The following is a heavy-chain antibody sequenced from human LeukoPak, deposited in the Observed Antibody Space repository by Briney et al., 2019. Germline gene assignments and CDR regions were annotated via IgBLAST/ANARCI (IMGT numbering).Heavy chain of an antibody. J-gene: IGHJ4*02. CDR2: IYYSGST. CDR1: GGSISSYY. D-gene: IGHD4-17*01. V-gene: IGHV4-59*01. CDR3: ARENYGDYNKFDY. Sequence: SETLSLTCTVSGGSISSYYWSWIRQPPGKGLEWIGYIYYSGSTNYNPSLKSRVTISVDTSKNQFSLKLSSVTAADTAVYYCARENYGDYNKFDYWGQGTLVTVS.